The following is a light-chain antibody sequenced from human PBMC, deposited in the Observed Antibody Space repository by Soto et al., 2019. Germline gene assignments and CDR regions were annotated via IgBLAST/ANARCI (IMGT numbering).Light chain of an antibody. CDR3: QQYSGSLPYP. CDR2: GAS. J-gene: IGKJ2*01. Sequence: EIVLTQSPGTLSLSPGERATLSCRASQSVNNRYLAWYQQKPGQAPRLLIYGASFRAPGTPDRFSGSGSGSDFTLTISALEAEDFAVFYCQQYSGSLPYPFGQGTKLQIK. CDR1: QSVNNRY. V-gene: IGKV3-20*01.